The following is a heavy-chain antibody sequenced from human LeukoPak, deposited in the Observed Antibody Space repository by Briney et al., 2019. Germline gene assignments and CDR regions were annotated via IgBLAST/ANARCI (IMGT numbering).Heavy chain of an antibody. CDR2: INPSGGST. Sequence: ASVKVSCKVSGYTPTELSMHWVRQAPGKGLEWMGIINPSGGSTSYAQKFQGRVTMTRDTSTSTVYMELSSLRSEDTAVYYCARGVGAAYYFDYWGQGTLVTVSS. J-gene: IGHJ4*02. CDR3: ARGVGAAYYFDY. D-gene: IGHD2-15*01. CDR1: GYTPTELS. V-gene: IGHV1-46*01.